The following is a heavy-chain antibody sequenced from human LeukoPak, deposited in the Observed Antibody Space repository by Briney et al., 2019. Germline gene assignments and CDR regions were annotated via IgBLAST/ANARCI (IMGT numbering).Heavy chain of an antibody. J-gene: IGHJ4*02. CDR2: INHSGST. CDR1: GGSFSGYY. V-gene: IGHV4-34*01. CDR3: ARGAVCYGSVRQYYFDY. Sequence: SETLSLNCAVYGGSFSGYYWSWLRQPPGKGLEWIGEINHSGSTNYNPSLKSGVTISVDTSTTQFSLKLSSVTAADTAVYYCARGAVCYGSVRQYYFDYWGQGTLVTVSS. D-gene: IGHD3-10*01.